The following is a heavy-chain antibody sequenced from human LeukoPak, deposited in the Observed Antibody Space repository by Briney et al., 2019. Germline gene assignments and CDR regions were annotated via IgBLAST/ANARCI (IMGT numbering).Heavy chain of an antibody. Sequence: PSETLSLTCAVYGGSFSGYYWSWIRQPPGKGLEWIGEINHSGSTNYNPSLKSRVTISVDTSKNQFSLKLSSVTAADTAVYYCARGGPPPIMITLGGVRSGLFDPWGQGTLVTVSS. CDR3: ARGGPPPIMITLGGVRSGLFDP. V-gene: IGHV4-34*01. CDR1: GGSFSGYY. D-gene: IGHD3-16*01. CDR2: INHSGST. J-gene: IGHJ5*02.